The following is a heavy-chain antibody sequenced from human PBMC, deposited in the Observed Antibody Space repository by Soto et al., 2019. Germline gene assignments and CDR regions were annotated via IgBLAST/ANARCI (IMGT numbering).Heavy chain of an antibody. V-gene: IGHV2-5*02. CDR1: GFSLSTSGVG. D-gene: IGHD3-10*01. CDR3: AHSRTTSGLLWFGELSNWFDP. Sequence: QITLKESGPPLVKPTQTLTLTCTFSGFSLSTSGVGVGWIRQPPGKALEWLALIYWDDDKRYSPSLKSRLTITKDTSKNQVVLTMTNMDPVDTATYYCAHSRTTSGLLWFGELSNWFDPWGQGTLVTVSS. CDR2: IYWDDDK. J-gene: IGHJ5*02.